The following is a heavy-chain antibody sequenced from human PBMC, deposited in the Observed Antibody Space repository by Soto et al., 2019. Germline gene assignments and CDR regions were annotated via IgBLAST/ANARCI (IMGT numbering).Heavy chain of an antibody. CDR2: ISVVGSTK. V-gene: IGHV3-48*03. CDR3: ARSGGDKNRYYYFDY. D-gene: IGHD2-21*02. CDR1: GFTFSSHE. J-gene: IGHJ4*02. Sequence: PGGSLRLSCVASGFTFSSHEMKWVRQAPGKGLEWVSYISVVGSTKYYADSVKGRLTISRDNSKNTLSLQMNSLRAEDTAVFYCARSGGDKNRYYYFDYWGQGTLVTVSS.